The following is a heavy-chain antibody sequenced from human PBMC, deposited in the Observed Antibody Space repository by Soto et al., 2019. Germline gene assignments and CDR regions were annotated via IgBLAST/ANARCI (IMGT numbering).Heavy chain of an antibody. J-gene: IGHJ6*02. Sequence: EVQLLESGGGLVQPGGSLRLSCAASGFTFSDYAMHWVRQTPGRGLEWVSVITGNARSTYYADSVKGRFTVSRDNSKSKLYMQMNSLSAEDTAIYYCAKALDLNAARPSVYGMDVWGQGTAVTVSS. D-gene: IGHD6-6*01. CDR1: GFTFSDYA. CDR2: ITGNARST. CDR3: AKALDLNAARPSVYGMDV. V-gene: IGHV3-23*01.